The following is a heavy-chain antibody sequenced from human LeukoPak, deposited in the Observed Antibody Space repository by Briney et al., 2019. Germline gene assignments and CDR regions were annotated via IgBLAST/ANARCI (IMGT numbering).Heavy chain of an antibody. CDR3: ARVRRGDYGEEVFDY. V-gene: IGHV1-46*01. Sequence: ASVKVSCKASGYTFTSNYMHWVRQAPGQGLEWTGVINPSGGSTSYAQKFQGRVTMTRDTSTSTVYMELSSLRSEDTAVYYCARVRRGDYGEEVFDYWGQGTLVTVSS. J-gene: IGHJ4*02. CDR2: INPSGGST. CDR1: GYTFTSNY. D-gene: IGHD4-17*01.